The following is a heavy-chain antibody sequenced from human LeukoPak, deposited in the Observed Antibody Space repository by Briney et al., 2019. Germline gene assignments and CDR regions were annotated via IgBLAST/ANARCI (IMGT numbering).Heavy chain of an antibody. J-gene: IGHJ4*02. Sequence: GGSLRLSCAASGFTFSRYWMSWVRQAPGKGLEWVATIKQDGSEKYYVDSVKGRFTISRDNAKNSLSLQMNSLRAEDTAVYYCARSGLRYFDCPDYWGQGTLVTVSS. V-gene: IGHV3-7*05. CDR2: IKQDGSEK. CDR1: GFTFSRYW. CDR3: ARSGLRYFDCPDY. D-gene: IGHD3-9*01.